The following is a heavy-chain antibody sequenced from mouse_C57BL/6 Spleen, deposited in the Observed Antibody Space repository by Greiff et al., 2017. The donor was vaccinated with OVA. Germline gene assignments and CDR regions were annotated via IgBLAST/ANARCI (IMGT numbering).Heavy chain of an antibody. D-gene: IGHD2-4*01. CDR1: GFTFSDFY. CDR2: SRNKANDYTT. J-gene: IGHJ4*01. Sequence: EVKLMESGGGLVQSGRSLRLSCATSGFTFSDFYMEWVRQAPGKGLEWIAASRNKANDYTTEYSASVKGRFIVSRDTSQSILYLQMNALRAEDTAIYYCARDAYDYDVGYAMDYWGQGPSVTVSS. CDR3: ARDAYDYDVGYAMDY. V-gene: IGHV7-1*01.